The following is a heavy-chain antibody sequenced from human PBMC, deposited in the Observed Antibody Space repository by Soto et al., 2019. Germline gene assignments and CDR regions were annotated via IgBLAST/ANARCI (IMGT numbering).Heavy chain of an antibody. J-gene: IGHJ5*02. D-gene: IGHD3-3*01. V-gene: IGHV4-4*07. CDR1: GGSISSYY. CDR3: ARDLPQFGVVIRGFDP. CDR2: IYTSGST. Sequence: SETLSLTCTVSGGSISSYYWSWIRQPAGKGLEWIGRIYTSGSTNYNPSLKSRVTMSVDTSKNQFSLKLSSVTAADTAVYYCARDLPQFGVVIRGFDPWGQGTLVTVSS.